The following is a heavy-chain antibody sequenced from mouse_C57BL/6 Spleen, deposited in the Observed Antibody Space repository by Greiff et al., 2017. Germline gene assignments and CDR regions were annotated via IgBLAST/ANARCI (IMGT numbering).Heavy chain of an antibody. CDR1: GYTFTSYG. D-gene: IGHD3-2*02. J-gene: IGHJ2*01. V-gene: IGHV1-81*01. CDR2: IYPRSGNT. Sequence: VQLQQSGAELARPGASVKLSCKASGYTFTSYGISWVKQRTGQGLEWIGEIYPRSGNTYYNEKFKGKATLTADKSSSTAYMELRSLTSEDSAVYFCARHSSGYGYFDYWGQGTTLTVSS. CDR3: ARHSSGYGYFDY.